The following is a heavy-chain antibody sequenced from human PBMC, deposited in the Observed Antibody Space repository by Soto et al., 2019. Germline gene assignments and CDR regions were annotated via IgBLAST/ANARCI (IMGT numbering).Heavy chain of an antibody. CDR3: AKDPRIGIAVAGVFDY. CDR1: GFTFSTYA. D-gene: IGHD6-19*01. CDR2: ISGSGGST. Sequence: EVQLLESGGGLVQPGGSLRLSCAASGFTFSTYAMSWVRQAPGKGLEWVSAISGSGGSTYYADSVKGRFTISRDNSKNTLYLQMSSLRAEDTAVYYCAKDPRIGIAVAGVFDYWGQGTLVTVSS. V-gene: IGHV3-23*01. J-gene: IGHJ4*02.